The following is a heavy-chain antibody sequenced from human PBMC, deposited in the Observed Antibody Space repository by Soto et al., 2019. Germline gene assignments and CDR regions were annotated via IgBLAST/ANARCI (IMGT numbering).Heavy chain of an antibody. CDR1: GYTFTSYA. CDR3: ARTIVATIRWRVFDY. CDR2: INAGNGNT. D-gene: IGHD5-12*01. J-gene: IGHJ4*02. V-gene: IGHV1-3*01. Sequence: ASVKVSCQASGYTFTSYAMHWVRQAPGQRLEWMGWINAGNGNTKYSQKFQGRVTITRDTSASTAYMELSSLRSEDTAVYYCARTIVATIRWRVFDYWGQGTLVTVSS.